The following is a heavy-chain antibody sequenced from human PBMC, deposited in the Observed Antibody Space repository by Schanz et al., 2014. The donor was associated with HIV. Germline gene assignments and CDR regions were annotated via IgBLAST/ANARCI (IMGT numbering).Heavy chain of an antibody. D-gene: IGHD3-22*01. J-gene: IGHJ5*02. CDR1: EFIFSSYA. CDR2: ISNDGSNK. Sequence: QVQLVESGGGVVQPGRSLRLSCAASEFIFSSYAMHWVRQAPGKGLDWVAAISNDGSNKSYAESVKGRFAISRDNSKNTLFLQMNSLRAEDTAIYYCTGGLYYDSIPFDPWGQGTLVTVSS. V-gene: IGHV3-30*09. CDR3: TGGLYYDSIPFDP.